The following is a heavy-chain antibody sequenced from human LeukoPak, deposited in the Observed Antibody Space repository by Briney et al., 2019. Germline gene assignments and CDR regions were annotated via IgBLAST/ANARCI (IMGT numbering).Heavy chain of an antibody. CDR3: AKGAYDYIEMGYFDS. J-gene: IGHJ4*02. CDR1: GFTSTNYA. CDR2: LIGSNGAT. D-gene: IGHD5-12*01. V-gene: IGHV3-23*01. Sequence: GSLRLSWSASGFTSTNYAMNWVRQAPGKGLEWVSILIGSNGATDYADSVKGRFTISRDNSKNTLYLQMNSLRAEDTAIYYCAKGAYDYIEMGYFDSWGRGTLVTVSS.